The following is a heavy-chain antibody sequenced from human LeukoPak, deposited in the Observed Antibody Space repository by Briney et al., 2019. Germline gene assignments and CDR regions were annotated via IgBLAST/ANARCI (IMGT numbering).Heavy chain of an antibody. D-gene: IGHD3-3*01. CDR3: VRESDVWSGPGIGRPLDV. CDR1: GFTFSNSW. V-gene: IGHV3-7*01. J-gene: IGHJ6*04. Sequence: GGSLRLSCLASGFTFSNSWMTWVRQAPGRGLEWVANIKEDGSDKQYVDSVRGRFTISRDNAKNSVSLQMDGLRAEDTAVYHCVRESDVWSGPGIGRPLDVWGKGTTVTVSS. CDR2: IKEDGSDK.